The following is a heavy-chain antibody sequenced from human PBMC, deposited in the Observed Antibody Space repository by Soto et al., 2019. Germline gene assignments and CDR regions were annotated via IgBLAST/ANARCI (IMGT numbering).Heavy chain of an antibody. Sequence: EVQLLESGGGLVQPGGSLRLSCGASGFTFSSYGMSWVRQGPGKGLEWVADISGSGDATHYADSVKGHFTISRDNSKNTLFLQMNSLRAEDTDIYYCARGAWGSIHDHWGQGTLVIVSS. CDR1: GFTFSSYG. V-gene: IGHV3-23*01. D-gene: IGHD3-16*01. CDR2: ISGSGDAT. CDR3: ARGAWGSIHDH. J-gene: IGHJ4*02.